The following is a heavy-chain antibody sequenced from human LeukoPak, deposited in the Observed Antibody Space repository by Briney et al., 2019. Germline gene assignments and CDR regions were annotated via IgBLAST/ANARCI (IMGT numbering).Heavy chain of an antibody. V-gene: IGHV1-18*01. Sequence: ASVKVSCKASGYTFTSYGISWVRQAPGQGLAWMGWSSAYNGNTNYAQKLQGRVTMTTDTSTSTAYMELRSLRSDDTAVYYCARDRDCSSTSCYSQYFDPWGQGTLVTVSS. CDR3: ARDRDCSSTSCYSQYFDP. CDR1: GYTFTSYG. J-gene: IGHJ5*02. CDR2: SSAYNGNT. D-gene: IGHD2-2*01.